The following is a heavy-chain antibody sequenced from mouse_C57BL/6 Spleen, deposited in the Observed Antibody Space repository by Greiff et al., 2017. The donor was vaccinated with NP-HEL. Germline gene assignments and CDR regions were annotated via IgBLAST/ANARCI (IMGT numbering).Heavy chain of an antibody. CDR1: GYTFTSYW. Sequence: QVQLQQPGAELVRPGTSVKLSCKASGYTFTSYWMHWVKQRPGQGLEWIGVIDPSDSYTNYNQKFKGKATLTVDTSSSTAYMQLSSLTSEDSAVYDCAREGITTVVDAMDYWGQGTSVTVSS. D-gene: IGHD1-1*01. V-gene: IGHV1-59*01. J-gene: IGHJ4*01. CDR2: IDPSDSYT. CDR3: AREGITTVVDAMDY.